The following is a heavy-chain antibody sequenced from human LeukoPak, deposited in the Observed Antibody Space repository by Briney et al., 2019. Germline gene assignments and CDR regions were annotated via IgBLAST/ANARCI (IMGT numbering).Heavy chain of an antibody. CDR3: AREFY. J-gene: IGHJ4*02. V-gene: IGHV4-31*03. CDR2: IYYTGST. CDR1: GGSISSGGYF. Sequence: PSETLSLTCTVSGGSISSGGYFWTWIRQHPGKGLEWIGHIYYTGSTYYNPSLKSRVTISVDTSKNQFSLKLNSVTAADTAVYYCAREFYWGQGTLVTVSS.